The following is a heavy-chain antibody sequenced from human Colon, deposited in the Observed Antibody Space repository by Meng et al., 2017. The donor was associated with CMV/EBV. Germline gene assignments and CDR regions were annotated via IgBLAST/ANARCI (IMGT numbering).Heavy chain of an antibody. CDR2: ISGSGGST. D-gene: IGHD2-8*01. CDR3: AKVAICTNGVCQYGMDV. V-gene: IGHV3-23*01. Sequence: GESLKISCSASGFNFRDFALTWVRQAPGKGLEWVSAISGSGGSTYYADSVKGRFTISRDNSKNTLYLQMNSLRAEDTAVYYCAKVAICTNGVCQYGMDVWGQGTTVTVSS. CDR1: GFNFRDFA. J-gene: IGHJ6*02.